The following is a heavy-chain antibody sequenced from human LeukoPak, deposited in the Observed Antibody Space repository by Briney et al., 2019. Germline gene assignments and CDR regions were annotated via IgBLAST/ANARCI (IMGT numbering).Heavy chain of an antibody. CDR1: GFTFSDYA. D-gene: IGHD4-23*01. CDR3: GRGRKVRYYGGNYIDY. V-gene: IGHV3-30*01. J-gene: IGHJ4*02. Sequence: GGSLRLSCADSGFTFSDYAMHWVRQAPGKGLEWVALISFDGGNKYYADSVKGRFTISRDNSKNTLYLQMNSLGADDTAVYYCGRGRKVRYYGGNYIDYWGQGTRVTVSS. CDR2: ISFDGGNK.